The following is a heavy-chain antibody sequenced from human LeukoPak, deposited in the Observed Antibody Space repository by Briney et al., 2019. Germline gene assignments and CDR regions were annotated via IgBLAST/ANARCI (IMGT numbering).Heavy chain of an antibody. CDR1: GFTLSNYD. D-gene: IGHD2-2*01. CDR2: ISTSSRYI. Sequence: GGSLRLSCAASGFTLSNYDMNWVRQAPGKGLEWVSYISTSSRYIYYKDSVRGRFTISRDDAKNSLYLEMNSLRAEDTAVYYCARADCSSSTCYLRRSWFDPWGQGTLVTVSS. J-gene: IGHJ5*02. CDR3: ARADCSSSTCYLRRSWFDP. V-gene: IGHV3-21*01.